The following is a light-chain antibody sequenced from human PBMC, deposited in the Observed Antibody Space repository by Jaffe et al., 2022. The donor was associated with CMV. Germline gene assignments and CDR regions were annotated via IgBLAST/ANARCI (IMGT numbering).Light chain of an antibody. V-gene: IGLV1-47*01. Sequence: QSVLTQPPSASGTPGQRVTISCSGSSSNIGSNYVYWYQQLSGTAPKLLIDRNNQRPSGVPDRFSGSKSGTSASLAISGLRSEDEADYYCAAWDDNLHSVFGGGTKLTVL. CDR1: SSNIGSNY. CDR2: RNN. CDR3: AAWDDNLHSV. J-gene: IGLJ3*02.